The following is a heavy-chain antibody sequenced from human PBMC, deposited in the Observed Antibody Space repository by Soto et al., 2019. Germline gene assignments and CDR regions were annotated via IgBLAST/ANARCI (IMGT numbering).Heavy chain of an antibody. V-gene: IGHV4-30-4*01. CDR1: GGSISSGYYY. CDR2: IYYSGST. D-gene: IGHD4-17*01. J-gene: IGHJ5*02. Sequence: SETLSLTCPVSGGSISSGYYYWSWIRQPPGKGLEWIGYIYYSGSTYYNPSLKSRVTISVDTSKNQFSLKLSSVTAADTAVYYCARDLDGDYFGVSDWFDPWGQGTLVTVSS. CDR3: ARDLDGDYFGVSDWFDP.